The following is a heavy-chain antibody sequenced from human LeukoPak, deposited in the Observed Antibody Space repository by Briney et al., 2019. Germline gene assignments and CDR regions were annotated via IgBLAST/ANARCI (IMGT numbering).Heavy chain of an antibody. J-gene: IGHJ4*02. V-gene: IGHV3-23*01. CDR1: GFTFSSYA. CDR3: AKKDGSGSYIDY. D-gene: IGHD3-10*01. CDR2: IGGGNDST. Sequence: GGSLRLSCAASGFTFSSYAMSWVRQGPQKGLEWVSVIGGGNDSTYYADSVKGRFTISRDNSKRTLYLQMNSLRAEDTAVYYCAKKDGSGSYIDYWGQGTLVTVSS.